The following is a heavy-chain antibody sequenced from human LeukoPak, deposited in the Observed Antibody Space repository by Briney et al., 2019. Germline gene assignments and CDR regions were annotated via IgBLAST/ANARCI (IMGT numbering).Heavy chain of an antibody. Sequence: SETLSLTCTVSGGSISSYYWSWIRQPPGKGLEWIGYIYYSGSTNYNPSLKSRVTISVDTSKNQFSLKLSSVTAADTAVYYCARVDSSGWGIFDYWGQGALVTVSS. CDR3: ARVDSSGWGIFDY. V-gene: IGHV4-59*01. CDR2: IYYSGST. D-gene: IGHD6-19*01. CDR1: GGSISSYY. J-gene: IGHJ4*02.